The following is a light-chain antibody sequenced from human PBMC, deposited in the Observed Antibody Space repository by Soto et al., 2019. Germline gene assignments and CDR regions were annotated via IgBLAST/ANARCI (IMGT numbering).Light chain of an antibody. CDR1: QRISGY. Sequence: EIVLTQSPATLSLSPGERATLSCRASQRISGYLAWYQQRPGQAPRLLIYAASSRATGIPDRFSGSGSGTDFTLTIDGLEPEDFVVYYCQQYGCSPITFGQGTRLEIK. V-gene: IGKV3-20*01. J-gene: IGKJ5*01. CDR2: AAS. CDR3: QQYGCSPIT.